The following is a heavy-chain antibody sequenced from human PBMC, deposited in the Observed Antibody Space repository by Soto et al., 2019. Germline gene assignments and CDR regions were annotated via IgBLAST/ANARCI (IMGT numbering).Heavy chain of an antibody. J-gene: IGHJ6*02. D-gene: IGHD2-2*01. CDR1: GFTFSSID. V-gene: IGHV3-23*01. Sequence: GGSLRLACAASGFTFSSIDMNWVRQAPGKGLEWVSIISASGDSTSYADSVKGRFTVSRDNSENTLYLQMDSLRAEDTAVYYCTKRQVVPTTSLFGTDYYYGLDVWGQGTTVTVSS. CDR3: TKRQVVPTTSLFGTDYYYGLDV. CDR2: ISASGDST.